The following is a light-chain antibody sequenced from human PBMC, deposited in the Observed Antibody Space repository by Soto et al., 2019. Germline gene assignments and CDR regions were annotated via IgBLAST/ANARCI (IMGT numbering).Light chain of an antibody. CDR3: QKYGSTPLT. V-gene: IGKV3-20*01. Sequence: EIVLTQSPATLSLSPGERATLSCRASQSVGNNYLVWYQQKPGQPPRFLIYDASTRATGIPDRFSGSGSGTDFTRTLSRLEPEDCAVYYCQKYGSTPLTFGGGTKVAIK. CDR1: QSVGNNY. J-gene: IGKJ4*01. CDR2: DAS.